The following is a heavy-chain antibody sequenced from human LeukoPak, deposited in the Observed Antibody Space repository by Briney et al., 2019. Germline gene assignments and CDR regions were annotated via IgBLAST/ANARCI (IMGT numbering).Heavy chain of an antibody. CDR1: GYTFTSYD. D-gene: IGHD5-18*01. CDR3: ASLVRGYSYGYHYYYMDV. Sequence: ASVKVSCKASGYTFTSYDINWVRQATGQGLEWMGWMNPNSGNTGYAQKFQGRVTMTRNTSISIAYMELSSLRSEDTAVYYCASLVRGYSYGYHYYYMDVWGKGTTVTVSS. V-gene: IGHV1-8*01. CDR2: MNPNSGNT. J-gene: IGHJ6*03.